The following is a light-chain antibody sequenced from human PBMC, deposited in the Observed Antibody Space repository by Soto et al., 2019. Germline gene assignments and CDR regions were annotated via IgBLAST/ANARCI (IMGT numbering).Light chain of an antibody. CDR1: SSDIGGYNY. CDR3: SSYTTSSLL. Sequence: QSALTQPASVSGSPGQSITISCTGTSSDIGGYNYVSWYQQHPGEAPKLMIYDVSDRPLGVSDRFSGSKSGNTASLTISGLQAADAADYYCSSYTTSSLLFGGGTKLTGL. J-gene: IGLJ2*01. CDR2: DVS. V-gene: IGLV2-14*03.